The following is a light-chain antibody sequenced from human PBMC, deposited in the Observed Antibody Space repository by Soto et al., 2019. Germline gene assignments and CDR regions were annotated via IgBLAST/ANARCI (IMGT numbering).Light chain of an antibody. Sequence: QSALTPPASVSGSPGQSITISCTGTSSDIGGSILVSWYQQEPGKAPKLMIYEGSKRPSGVSNRFSGSKSGNTASLTISGLQAEDEGQYYCCSYVGSDTYVIFGGGTKLTVL. V-gene: IGLV2-23*01. CDR2: EGS. CDR1: SSDIGGSIL. J-gene: IGLJ2*01. CDR3: CSYVGSDTYVI.